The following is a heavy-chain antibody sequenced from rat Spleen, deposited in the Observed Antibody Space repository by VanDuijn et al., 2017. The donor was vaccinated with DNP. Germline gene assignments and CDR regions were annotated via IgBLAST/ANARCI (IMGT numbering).Heavy chain of an antibody. D-gene: IGHD1-4*01. CDR3: ARGNYPGINTFDY. V-gene: IGHV5-22*01. CDR1: GFTFSRYW. CDR2: ISHEGSST. Sequence: EVQLVESGGGLVQPGRSLKLSCVASGFTFSRYWMYWIRQAPKKGLKWVAYISHEGSSTYYGDSVKGRFTISRDNAKSTLYLQMNSLRSEDTATYYCARGNYPGINTFDYWGQGVMVTVSS. J-gene: IGHJ2*01.